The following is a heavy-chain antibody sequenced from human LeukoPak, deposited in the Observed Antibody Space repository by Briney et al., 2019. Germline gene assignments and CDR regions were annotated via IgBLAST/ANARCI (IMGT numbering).Heavy chain of an antibody. V-gene: IGHV4-34*01. CDR3: ARGGTWYYYDYYYYMDV. CDR2: INHSGST. D-gene: IGHD2-15*01. CDR1: GGSFSGYY. J-gene: IGHJ6*03. Sequence: PSETLSLTCAVYGGSFSGYYWSWIRQPPGKGLEWIGEINHSGSTNCNPSLKSRVTISVDTSKNQFSLKLSSVTAADTAVYYCARGGTWYYYDYYYYMDVWGKGTTVTVSS.